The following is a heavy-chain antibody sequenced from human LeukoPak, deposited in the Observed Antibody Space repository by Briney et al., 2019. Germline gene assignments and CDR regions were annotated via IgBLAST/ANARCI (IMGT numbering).Heavy chain of an antibody. CDR2: IYYSGST. Sequence: PSETLSLTCTVSGGSISSYYWSWIRQPPGKGVEWIGYIYYSGSTNYNPSLKSRVTISVDTSKNQFSLKLSSVTAADTAVYYCARTAMARFDPWGQGTLVTVSS. CDR3: ARTAMARFDP. J-gene: IGHJ5*02. V-gene: IGHV4-59*01. D-gene: IGHD5-18*01. CDR1: GGSISSYY.